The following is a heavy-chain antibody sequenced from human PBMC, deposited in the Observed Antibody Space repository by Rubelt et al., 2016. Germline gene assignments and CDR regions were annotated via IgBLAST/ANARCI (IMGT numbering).Heavy chain of an antibody. J-gene: IGHJ4*02. CDR2: INHSGST. D-gene: IGHD5-24*01. V-gene: IGHV4-34*01. CDR1: GGSFSGYY. CDR3: ARTSSRDGYLNADY. Sequence: QVQLQQWGAGLLKPSETLSLTCAVYGGSFSGYYWSWIRQPPGKGLEWIGEINHSGSTNYNPSLKSRVTISVDTCKNQVSLKLSSVTAADTAVYYCARTSSRDGYLNADYWGQGTLVTVSS.